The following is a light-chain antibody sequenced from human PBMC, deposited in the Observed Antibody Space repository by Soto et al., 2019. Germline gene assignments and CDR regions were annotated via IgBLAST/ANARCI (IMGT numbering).Light chain of an antibody. J-gene: IGKJ5*01. V-gene: IGKV3-20*01. Sequence: EVVLTQSPVTLSLSPGERATLSCRASQSVNSDYLGWFQQKPGQAPRLLIYGASTRATGIPDRFSGSGSGTDFTLTISRLEPEDFAVYYCHHYGGSPITFGQGTRLEIK. CDR1: QSVNSDY. CDR2: GAS. CDR3: HHYGGSPIT.